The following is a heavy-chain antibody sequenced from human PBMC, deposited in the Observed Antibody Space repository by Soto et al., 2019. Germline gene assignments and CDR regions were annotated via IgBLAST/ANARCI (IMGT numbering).Heavy chain of an antibody. V-gene: IGHV4-39*01. CDR1: GGSTSSSSYQ. CDR2: VYYNGNT. J-gene: IGHJ4*02. D-gene: IGHD1-26*01. CDR3: ARLSGSYNDRYFDY. Sequence: SETLSLTCTVSGGSTSSSSYQWVWIRQPPGKGLEWIGNVYYNGNTYYNPSLKSRLTISVDTSNNQFSLKVKSVTAADTAVYYCARLSGSYNDRYFDYWGQGTLVTSPQ.